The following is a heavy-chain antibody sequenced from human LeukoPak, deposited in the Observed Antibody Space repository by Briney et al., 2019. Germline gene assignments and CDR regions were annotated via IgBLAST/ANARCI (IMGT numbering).Heavy chain of an antibody. CDR1: GDTFSNYA. CDR2: ISAYNGNT. D-gene: IGHD3-9*01. J-gene: IGHJ5*02. CDR3: ARDVLRYPERFDP. Sequence: ASVKVSCKASGDTFSNYAISWVRQAPGQGLEWMGWISAYNGNTNYAQKLQGRVTMTTDTSTSTAYMELRSLRSDDTAVYYCARDVLRYPERFDPWGQGTLVTVSS. V-gene: IGHV1-18*01.